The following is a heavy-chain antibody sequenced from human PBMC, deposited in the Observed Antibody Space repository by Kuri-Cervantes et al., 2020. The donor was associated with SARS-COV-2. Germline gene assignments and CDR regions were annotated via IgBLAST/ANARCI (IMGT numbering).Heavy chain of an antibody. CDR3: ARDFNYYDSSANDY. CDR2: ISYGGSNK. D-gene: IGHD3-22*01. J-gene: IGHJ4*02. V-gene: IGHV3-30-3*01. CDR1: RFTFSSYA. Sequence: GRPRRSSVLAARFTFSSYAMHWVRQAPGKGLEWVAVISYGGSNKYYADSVKGRFTISRDSSKNTLYLQMTSLRAEDTAVYYCARDFNYYDSSANDYWGQGTLVTVSS.